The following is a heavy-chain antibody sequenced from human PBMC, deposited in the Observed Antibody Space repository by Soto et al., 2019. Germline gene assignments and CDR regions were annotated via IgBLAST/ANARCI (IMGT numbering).Heavy chain of an antibody. V-gene: IGHV5-51*01. CDR3: ARTEGLWFGTSYYYYGMDV. Sequence: GESLKISCKGSGYSFTSYWIGWVRQMPGKGLEWMGIIYPGDSDTRYSPSFQGQVTISADKSISTAYLQWSSLKASDTAMYYCARTEGLWFGTSYYYYGMDVWGQGTTVTVSS. D-gene: IGHD3-10*01. CDR2: IYPGDSDT. J-gene: IGHJ6*02. CDR1: GYSFTSYW.